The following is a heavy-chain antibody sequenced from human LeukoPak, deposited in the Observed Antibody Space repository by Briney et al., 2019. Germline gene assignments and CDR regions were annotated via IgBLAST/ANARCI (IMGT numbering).Heavy chain of an antibody. Sequence: SETLSLTCAVYGGSFSGYYWSWIRQPPGKGREGIGEINHSGSTNYNPSLKSRVTISVDTSKNQFSLKLSSVTAADTAVYYCARGYSYGDNWFDPWGQGTLVTVSS. J-gene: IGHJ5*02. D-gene: IGHD5-18*01. CDR2: INHSGST. CDR3: ARGYSYGDNWFDP. CDR1: GGSFSGYY. V-gene: IGHV4-34*01.